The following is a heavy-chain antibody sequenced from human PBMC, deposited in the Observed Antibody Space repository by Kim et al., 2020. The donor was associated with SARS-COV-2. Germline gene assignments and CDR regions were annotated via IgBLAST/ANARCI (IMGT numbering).Heavy chain of an antibody. D-gene: IGHD2-21*02. Sequence: SVKVSCKASGGTFSSYAISWVRQAPGQGLEWMGGIIPIFGTANYAQKFQGRVTITADKSTSTAYMELSSLRSEDTAVYYCARVDCGGDCYYYYYGMDVWGQGTTVTVSS. V-gene: IGHV1-69*06. CDR1: GGTFSSYA. CDR3: ARVDCGGDCYYYYYGMDV. CDR2: IIPIFGTA. J-gene: IGHJ6*02.